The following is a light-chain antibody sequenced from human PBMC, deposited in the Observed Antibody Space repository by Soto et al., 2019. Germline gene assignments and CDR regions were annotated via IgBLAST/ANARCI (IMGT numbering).Light chain of an antibody. Sequence: QSALTQPDSVSGSTGQSITISCTGTSSDVGGYNYVSWYQQHPGKAPKLMIYEVSNRPSGVSNRFSGSKSGNTASLPISGLQSEDEADYYCSSYTSSSTYVFGTGTKVTVL. J-gene: IGLJ1*01. CDR3: SSYTSSSTYV. V-gene: IGLV2-14*01. CDR1: SSDVGGYNY. CDR2: EVS.